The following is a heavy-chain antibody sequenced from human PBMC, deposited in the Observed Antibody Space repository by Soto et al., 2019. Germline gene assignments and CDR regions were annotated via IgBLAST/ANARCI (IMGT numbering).Heavy chain of an antibody. CDR1: GGTFSSYA. V-gene: IGHV1-69*13. Sequence: AVKVSCKASGGTFSSYAISWVRQAPGQGLEWMGGIIPIFGTANYAQKFQGRVTITADESASTAYMELSSLRSEDTAVYYCASVKYYYDSSGQSAAFDIWGQGTMVTVS. CDR3: ASVKYYYDSSGQSAAFDI. J-gene: IGHJ3*02. D-gene: IGHD3-22*01. CDR2: IIPIFGTA.